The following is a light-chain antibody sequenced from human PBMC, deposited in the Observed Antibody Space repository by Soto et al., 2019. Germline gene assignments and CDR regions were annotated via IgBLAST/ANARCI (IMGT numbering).Light chain of an antibody. CDR2: KAS. J-gene: IGKJ1*01. Sequence: DIQMTQSPSTLSASVGDRVTITCRASQSVGRWLAWYQQKPGKAPKLLIYKASSLESGVPTRFSGSGSGTDFTLTISSLQPDDFATYYCQQYNSYSLTFGQGTKVDIK. CDR3: QQYNSYSLT. V-gene: IGKV1-5*03. CDR1: QSVGRW.